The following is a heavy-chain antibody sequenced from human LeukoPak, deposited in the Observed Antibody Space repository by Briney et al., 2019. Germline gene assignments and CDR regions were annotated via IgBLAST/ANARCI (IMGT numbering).Heavy chain of an antibody. CDR2: IGISSGNT. V-gene: IGHV3-48*04. Sequence: PGGSLRLSCAASGFTISDYSMNWVRQAPGKGLEWISYIGISSGNTKFADSVKGRFTISGDNAKNSLYLQMNSLRVEDTAVYYCARDHNYAFDNWGQGTLVTVSS. CDR3: ARDHNYAFDN. CDR1: GFTISDYS. D-gene: IGHD1-1*01. J-gene: IGHJ4*02.